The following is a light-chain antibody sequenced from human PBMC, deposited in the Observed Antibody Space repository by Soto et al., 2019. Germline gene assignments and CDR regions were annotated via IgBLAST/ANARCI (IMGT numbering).Light chain of an antibody. V-gene: IGLV2-14*01. Sequence: QSALTQPASVSGSPGQSITISCTGTSSDVGGSNYVSWYQQHPGKAPKLMIFEVNNRPSGVSHRFSASKSGNTASLIISGLQVEDEADYYCSSYTSTTTLRVFGGGTKLTVL. J-gene: IGLJ3*02. CDR3: SSYTSTTTLRV. CDR1: SSDVGGSNY. CDR2: EVN.